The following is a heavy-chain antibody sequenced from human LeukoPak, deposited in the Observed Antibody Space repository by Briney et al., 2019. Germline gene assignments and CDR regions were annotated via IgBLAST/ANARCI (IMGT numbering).Heavy chain of an antibody. CDR3: ARDRLGDYSEDY. CDR1: GFTFSSYG. CDR2: ISGSGGST. D-gene: IGHD4-17*01. Sequence: GGTLRLSCAASGFTFSSYGMSWVRQAPGKGLEWVSAISGSGGSTYYADSVKGRFTISRDNSKNTLYLQMNSLRAEDTAVYYCARDRLGDYSEDYWGQETLVTVSS. J-gene: IGHJ4*02. V-gene: IGHV3-23*01.